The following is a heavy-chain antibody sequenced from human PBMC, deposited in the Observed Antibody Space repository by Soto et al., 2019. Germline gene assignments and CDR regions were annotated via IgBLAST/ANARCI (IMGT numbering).Heavy chain of an antibody. V-gene: IGHV3-30-3*01. CDR3: ARYLSARVTTYYYYGMDV. D-gene: IGHD4-17*01. Sequence: QVQLVESGGGVVQPGRSLRLSCAASGFTFSSYAMHWVRQAPGQGLEWVAVISYDGSNKYYADSVKGRFTISRDNSKNTLYLQMNSLRAEDTAVYYCARYLSARVTTYYYYGMDVWGQGTTVTVSS. J-gene: IGHJ6*02. CDR2: ISYDGSNK. CDR1: GFTFSSYA.